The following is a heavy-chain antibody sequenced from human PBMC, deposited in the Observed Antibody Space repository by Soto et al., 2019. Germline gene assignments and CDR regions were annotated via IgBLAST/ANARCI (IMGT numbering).Heavy chain of an antibody. J-gene: IGHJ3*02. CDR2: IIPIFGTA. D-gene: IGHD2-2*02. V-gene: IGHV1-69*13. CDR3: ARDQIPRGAFDI. CDR1: GGTFSSYA. Sequence: GASVTVSCRASGGTFSSYAIGWVRQAPGQGLEWMGGIIPIFGTANYAQKFQGRVTITADESTSTAYMELSSLRSEDTAVYYCARDQIPRGAFDIWGQGTMVTVSS.